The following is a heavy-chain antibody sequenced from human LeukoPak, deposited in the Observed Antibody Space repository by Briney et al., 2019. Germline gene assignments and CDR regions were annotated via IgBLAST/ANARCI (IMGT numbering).Heavy chain of an antibody. CDR3: ARAAAMGGSVNY. V-gene: IGHV3-21*01. D-gene: IGHD2-2*01. CDR2: ISGSSSYI. CDR1: GFTFSSYS. J-gene: IGHJ4*02. Sequence: GGSLRLSCAASGFTFSSYSMNWVRQAPGKGLEWVSSISGSSSYIYYADSVKGRFTISRDNTKNSLYLQMNSLRAEDTAVYYCARAAAMGGSVNYWGQGTLVTVSS.